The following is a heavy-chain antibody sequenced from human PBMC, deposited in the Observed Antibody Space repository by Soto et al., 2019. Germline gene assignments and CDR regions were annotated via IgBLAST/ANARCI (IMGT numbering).Heavy chain of an antibody. CDR2: IYWNGEK. V-gene: IGHV2-5*01. J-gene: IGHJ4*02. CDR3: VRNRAYFGADCYPDFDY. CDR1: GFSLSTSGVG. D-gene: IGHD2-21*02. Sequence: QITLKESGPTLVKPTQTLTLTCTFSGFSLSTSGVGVGWIRQPPGKALEWLALIYWNGEKRYRPSLKSRLTTTKDPAKNQVVHTMTHMDPVDTATYYCVRNRAYFGADCYPDFDYWGQGTLVTVSS.